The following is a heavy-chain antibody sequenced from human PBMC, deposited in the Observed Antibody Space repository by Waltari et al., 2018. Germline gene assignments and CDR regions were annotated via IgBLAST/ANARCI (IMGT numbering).Heavy chain of an antibody. J-gene: IGHJ4*02. Sequence: EVQLLESGGDLVQPGGSLRLSCAASGFAFGSYAMNWVRQAPGKGLEWVSVISNGGASTYYADSVKGRFTISRDVSTNTLHLRMNSLKVEDTAVYYCVKGLGNTYALDSWGQGTRVTVSS. CDR2: ISNGGAST. D-gene: IGHD5-18*01. CDR3: VKGLGNTYALDS. V-gene: IGHV3-23*01. CDR1: GFAFGSYA.